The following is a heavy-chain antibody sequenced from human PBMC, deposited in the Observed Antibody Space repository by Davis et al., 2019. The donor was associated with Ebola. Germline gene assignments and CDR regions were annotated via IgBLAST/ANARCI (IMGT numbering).Heavy chain of an antibody. CDR1: GFTVSSNY. CDR3: VKKGHYDSSGYYGPFDY. V-gene: IGHV3-66*01. CDR2: IYSGGST. Sequence: PGGSLRLSCAASGFTVSSNYMSWVRQAPGKGLEWVSVIYSGGSTYYADSVKGRFTISRDNSKNTLYLQMNSLRAEDTAVYYCVKKGHYDSSGYYGPFDYWGQGTLVTVSS. D-gene: IGHD3-22*01. J-gene: IGHJ4*02.